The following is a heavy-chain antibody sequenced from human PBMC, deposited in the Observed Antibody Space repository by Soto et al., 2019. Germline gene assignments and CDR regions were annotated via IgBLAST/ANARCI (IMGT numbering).Heavy chain of an antibody. CDR3: EKEQKWLIRENYFDY. J-gene: IGHJ4*02. V-gene: IGHV3-23*01. Sequence: PGGSLRLSCAASGFTFSSYAMSWVRQAPGKGLEWVSAISGSGGSTYYADSVKGRFTISRDNSKNTLYLQMNSLRAEDTAVYYCEKEQKWLIRENYFDYWGQGTLVTVSS. CDR1: GFTFSSYA. CDR2: ISGSGGST. D-gene: IGHD5-12*01.